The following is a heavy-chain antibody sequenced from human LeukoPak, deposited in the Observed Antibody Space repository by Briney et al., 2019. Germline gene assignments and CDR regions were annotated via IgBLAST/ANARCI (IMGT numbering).Heavy chain of an antibody. V-gene: IGHV3-21*01. CDR2: ISSSSSYI. J-gene: IGHJ6*02. D-gene: IGHD1-26*01. Sequence: GGSLRLSCAASGFTFSSYTMNWVRQAPGKGLEWVSSISSSSSYIYYAASVKGRFTISRDNAKNSLYLQMNSLRAEDTAVYYCARDPGSGSYRASYGMDVWGQGTTVTVSS. CDR3: ARDPGSGSYRASYGMDV. CDR1: GFTFSSYT.